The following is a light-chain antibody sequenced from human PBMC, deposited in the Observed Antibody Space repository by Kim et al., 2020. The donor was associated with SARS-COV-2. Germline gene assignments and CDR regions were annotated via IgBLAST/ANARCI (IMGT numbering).Light chain of an antibody. CDR1: SSNIGSNT. J-gene: IGLJ3*02. Sequence: ELTQPPSASGTPGQRVTISCSGSSSNIGSNTVNWYQQLPGTAPTLLIYNNNQRPSGVPDRFSGSKSGTSASLAISGLQSEDEADYYCATWDDSLNGWVFGGGTQLTVL. CDR3: ATWDDSLNGWV. CDR2: NNN. V-gene: IGLV1-44*01.